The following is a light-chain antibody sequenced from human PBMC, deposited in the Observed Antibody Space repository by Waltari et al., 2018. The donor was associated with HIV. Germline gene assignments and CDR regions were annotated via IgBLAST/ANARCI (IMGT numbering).Light chain of an antibody. CDR2: DAS. Sequence: PGERATLSCWASQSVGSFLAWYQQRPGQSPRLLIYDASRRATGVPARFSGSGSGTNFTLTIKNLEPEDVAIYYCQQRSNWPPWSFGQGTRVDIK. V-gene: IGKV3-11*01. J-gene: IGKJ1*01. CDR1: QSVGSF. CDR3: QQRSNWPPWS.